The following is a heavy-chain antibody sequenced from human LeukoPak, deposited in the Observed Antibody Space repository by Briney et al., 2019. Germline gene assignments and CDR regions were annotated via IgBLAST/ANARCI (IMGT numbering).Heavy chain of an antibody. CDR3: AKDLGYSSSWYYFDY. V-gene: IGHV3-23*01. CDR1: GFTFSSYA. CDR2: ISGSGGSA. J-gene: IGHJ4*02. Sequence: GGSLRLSCAASGFTFSSYAMSWVRQAPGKGLEWVSAISGSGGSAYYADSVKGRFTISRDNSKNTLYLQMNSLRAEDTAVYYCAKDLGYSSSWYYFDYWGQGTLVTVSS. D-gene: IGHD6-13*01.